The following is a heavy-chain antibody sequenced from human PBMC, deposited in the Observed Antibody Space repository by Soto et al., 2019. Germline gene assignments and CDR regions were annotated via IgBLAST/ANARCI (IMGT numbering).Heavy chain of an antibody. CDR1: GFTFSNAW. V-gene: IGHV3-15*01. D-gene: IGHD3-16*01. Sequence: PGGSLRLSCAASGFTFSNAWMSWVRQAPGKGLEWVGRIKSKTDGGTTDYAAPVKGRFTISRDDSKNTLYLQMNSLKTEDTAVYYCPTDVGDYHTPPYLSGMDVWGQGTTVTVSS. CDR3: PTDVGDYHTPPYLSGMDV. CDR2: IKSKTDGGTT. J-gene: IGHJ6*02.